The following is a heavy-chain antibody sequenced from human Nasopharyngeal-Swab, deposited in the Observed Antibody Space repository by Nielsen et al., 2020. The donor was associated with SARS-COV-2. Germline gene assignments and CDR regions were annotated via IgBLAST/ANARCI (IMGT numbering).Heavy chain of an antibody. Sequence: SETLSLTCAVYGGSFSGYYWSWIRQPPGKGLEWIGYIYYSGSTNYNPSLKSRVTISVDTSKNQFSLKPSSVTAADTAVYYCARAYDFWSGSPLYYYYGMDVWGQGTTVTVSS. J-gene: IGHJ6*02. CDR1: GGSFSGYY. CDR3: ARAYDFWSGSPLYYYYGMDV. V-gene: IGHV4-59*01. D-gene: IGHD3-3*01. CDR2: IYYSGST.